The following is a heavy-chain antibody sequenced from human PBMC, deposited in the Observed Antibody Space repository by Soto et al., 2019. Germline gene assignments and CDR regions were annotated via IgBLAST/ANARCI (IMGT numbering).Heavy chain of an antibody. V-gene: IGHV3-23*01. CDR2: INPSSGTT. J-gene: IGHJ6*02. D-gene: IGHD2-15*01. Sequence: EVQLLESGGGLVQPGGSLRLACAASGFSFSNYEMTWARQAPGKGLEWVAFINPSSGTTHYADSVKGRFTISRDNSKDTLYLQLRSLRVEDTAVYYCGKGGWLDVWGQGTTVTVSS. CDR1: GFSFSNYE. CDR3: GKGGWLDV.